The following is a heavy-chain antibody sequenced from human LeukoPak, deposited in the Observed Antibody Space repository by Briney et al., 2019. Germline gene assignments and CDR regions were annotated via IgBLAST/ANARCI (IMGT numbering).Heavy chain of an antibody. Sequence: PGGSLRLSCAASGFTGSSNYMSWVRQAPGKGLEWVSVIYSGGSTYYADSVKGRFTISRDNSKNTLYLQMNSLRAEDTAVYYCAREPYYPSSYYYYMDVWGKGTTVTVSS. CDR1: GFTGSSNY. V-gene: IGHV3-53*01. CDR2: IYSGGST. J-gene: IGHJ6*03. CDR3: AREPYYPSSYYYYMDV. D-gene: IGHD3-10*01.